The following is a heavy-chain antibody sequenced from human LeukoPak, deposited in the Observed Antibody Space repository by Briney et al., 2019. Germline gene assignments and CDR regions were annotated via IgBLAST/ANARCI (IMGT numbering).Heavy chain of an antibody. CDR1: GYTFTSYA. J-gene: IGHJ4*02. CDR3: ARNTETAIPLPYYFDY. CDR2: INTGNGNT. Sequence: ASVKVSCKASGYTFTSYAMHWVRQAPGQRLECMGWINTGNGNTKYSQRFQGRVTITRDTSASTAYMDLSSLRSEDTAVYYCARNTETAIPLPYYFDYWGQGTLVTVSS. D-gene: IGHD2-21*02. V-gene: IGHV1-3*04.